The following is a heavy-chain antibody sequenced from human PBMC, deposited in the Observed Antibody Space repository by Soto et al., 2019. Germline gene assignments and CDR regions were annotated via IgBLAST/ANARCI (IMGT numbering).Heavy chain of an antibody. D-gene: IGHD2-2*01. CDR3: ARDVGSSHGPGHPHYFDY. V-gene: IGHV4-61*08. CDR2: IYYSGST. Sequence: PSETLSLTCTVSGGSISSGDYYCSCIHQPPGKGLEWIGYIYYSGSTNYNPSLKSRVTISVDTSKNQFSLKLSSVTAADTAVYYCARDVGSSHGPGHPHYFDYWGQGTLVTVSS. CDR1: GGSISSGDYY. J-gene: IGHJ4*02.